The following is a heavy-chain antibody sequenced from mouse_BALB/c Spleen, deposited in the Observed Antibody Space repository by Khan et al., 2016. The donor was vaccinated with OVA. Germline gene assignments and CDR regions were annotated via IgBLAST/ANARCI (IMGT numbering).Heavy chain of an antibody. V-gene: IGHV1-5*01. CDR2: IYPGNSDT. CDR1: GYSFTHYL. CDR3: ARGGYSSFAY. Sequence: EVQLVESGTVLARPGASVKMSCKASGYSFTHYLIHWVKQRPGQGLEWIGDIYPGNSDTTYNQKFKDKATLTAGPSANTAYMQLSSLTNEDSAVYYGARGGYSSFAYWGQGTLVTVSA. J-gene: IGHJ3*01. D-gene: IGHD1-1*02.